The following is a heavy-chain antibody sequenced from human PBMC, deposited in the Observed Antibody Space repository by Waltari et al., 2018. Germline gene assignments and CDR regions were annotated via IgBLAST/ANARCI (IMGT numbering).Heavy chain of an antibody. CDR3: AKRGGYFYHY. CDR1: GFTFSSYT. D-gene: IGHD3-22*01. Sequence: EVQLLDSGGGLVYPGASLRLSCVASGFTFSSYTMAWVRQIPGGGLEWVSAITNDGDITYYADSVEGRFTITRDNSRNTLSLQMNRLRAEDTAVYYCAKRGGYFYHYWGQGTLVTVSS. V-gene: IGHV3-23*01. J-gene: IGHJ4*02. CDR2: ITNDGDIT.